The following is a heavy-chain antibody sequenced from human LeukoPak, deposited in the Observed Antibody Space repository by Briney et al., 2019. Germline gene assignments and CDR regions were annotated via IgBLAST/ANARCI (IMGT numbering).Heavy chain of an antibody. J-gene: IGHJ4*02. CDR2: IYSGGST. Sequence: PGGSLRLSCAASGFTFSDYFMSWIRQAPGKGLEWVSVIYSGGSTYYADSVTGRFTISRDDSKNTLYLQMNSLRAEDTAVYYCASGLPPGIIDYWGQGTLVTVSS. D-gene: IGHD1-14*01. CDR3: ASGLPPGIIDY. CDR1: GFTFSDYF. V-gene: IGHV3-53*01.